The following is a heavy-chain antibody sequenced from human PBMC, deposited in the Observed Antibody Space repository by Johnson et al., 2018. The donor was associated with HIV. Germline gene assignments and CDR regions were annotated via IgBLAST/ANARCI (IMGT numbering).Heavy chain of an antibody. V-gene: IGHV3-7*04. J-gene: IGHJ3*02. CDR1: GFTFSSYW. CDR3: ARGGYCSGGRCYSIHAFDI. D-gene: IGHD2-15*01. CDR2: IKSDGSEK. Sequence: VQLVESGGGLVQPGGSLRLSCTASGFTFSSYWMNWVRQAPGKGLEWVANIKSDGSEKHFGDSVKGRFTIYRDNAKNSLYMQMSSLRAEDTAMYYCARGGYCSGGRCYSIHAFDIWGQGTMVTVSS.